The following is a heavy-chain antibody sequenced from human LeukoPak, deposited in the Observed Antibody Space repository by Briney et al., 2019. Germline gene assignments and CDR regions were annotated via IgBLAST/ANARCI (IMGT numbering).Heavy chain of an antibody. CDR2: IYNDGST. D-gene: IGHD6-13*01. J-gene: IGHJ4*02. V-gene: IGHV3-53*01. CDR3: AKTPAFPLHWGQQLAPSYFDY. CDR1: GFIVNNKY. Sequence: GGSLRLSCAASGFIVNNKYMTWVRQAPGKGLEWVSLIYNDGSTYYADSVKGRFTISRDNSKNTLYLQMNSLRAEDTAVYYCAKTPAFPLHWGQQLAPSYFDYWGQGTLVTVSS.